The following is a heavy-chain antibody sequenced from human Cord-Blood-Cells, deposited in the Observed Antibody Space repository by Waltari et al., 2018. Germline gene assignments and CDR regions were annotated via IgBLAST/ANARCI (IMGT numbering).Heavy chain of an antibody. CDR3: ATAYRVGAATGFDY. CDR2: FDPEDGET. CDR1: GYTLTELS. Sequence: QVQLVQSGAEVKKPGASVKVSCKVSGYTLTELSMHWVRQAPGKGPEWMGGFDPEDGETIYAQKVQGRVTMTEDTSTDTAYMELSSLRSEDTAVYYCATAYRVGAATGFDYWGQGTLVTVSS. D-gene: IGHD1-26*01. J-gene: IGHJ4*02. V-gene: IGHV1-24*01.